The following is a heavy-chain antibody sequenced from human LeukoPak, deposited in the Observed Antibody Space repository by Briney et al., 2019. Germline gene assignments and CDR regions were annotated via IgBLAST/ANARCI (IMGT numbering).Heavy chain of an antibody. V-gene: IGHV3-21*01. Sequence: GGSLRLSCAASAFTFSSYSMNWVRQAPGKGLEWVSSISSSSSYIYYADSVKGRFTISRDNAKNSLYLQMNSLRAEYTAVYYCARAQELADFDYWGQGTLVTVPS. J-gene: IGHJ4*02. CDR3: ARAQELADFDY. D-gene: IGHD6-13*01. CDR1: AFTFSSYS. CDR2: ISSSSSYI.